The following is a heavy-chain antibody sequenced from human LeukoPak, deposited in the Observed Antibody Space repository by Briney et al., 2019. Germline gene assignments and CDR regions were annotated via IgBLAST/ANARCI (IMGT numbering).Heavy chain of an antibody. Sequence: SVKVSCKASGGTFSSYAISWVRQAPGQGLEWMGGIIPIFGTANYAQKFQGRVTITTDESTSTAYMELSSLRSEDTAVYYCAAAYYYDSSGLWDAFDIWGQGTMVTVSS. V-gene: IGHV1-69*05. CDR3: AAAYYYDSSGLWDAFDI. J-gene: IGHJ3*02. CDR2: IIPIFGTA. CDR1: GGTFSSYA. D-gene: IGHD3-22*01.